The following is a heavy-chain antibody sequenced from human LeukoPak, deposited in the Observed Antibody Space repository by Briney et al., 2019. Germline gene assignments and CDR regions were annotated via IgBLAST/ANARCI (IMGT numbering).Heavy chain of an antibody. V-gene: IGHV3-33*01. D-gene: IGHD6-19*01. Sequence: GGSLRLSCAASGFTFSSYGMHWVRQAPGKGLEWVALIWYDGSNKYYADSVKGRFTISRDNSKNTLYLQMNSLRGEDTAVYYCARAGIAGAGYPATDYYFDYWGQGALVTVSS. CDR3: ARAGIAGAGYPATDYYFDY. CDR1: GFTFSSYG. CDR2: IWYDGSNK. J-gene: IGHJ4*02.